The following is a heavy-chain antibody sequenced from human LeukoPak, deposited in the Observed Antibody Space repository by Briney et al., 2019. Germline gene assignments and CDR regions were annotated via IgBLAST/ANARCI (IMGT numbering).Heavy chain of an antibody. D-gene: IGHD2-21*02. CDR2: INSDGSST. Sequence: GGSLRLSCAASGFTFSSYWMHWVRQAPGKGLVWVSRINSDGSSTSYADSVKGRFTISRDNAKNTLYLQMNSLRAEDTAVYYCAREYCGGDCYSDYYYGMDVWGQGTTVTVSS. J-gene: IGHJ6*02. CDR1: GFTFSSYW. CDR3: AREYCGGDCYSDYYYGMDV. V-gene: IGHV3-74*01.